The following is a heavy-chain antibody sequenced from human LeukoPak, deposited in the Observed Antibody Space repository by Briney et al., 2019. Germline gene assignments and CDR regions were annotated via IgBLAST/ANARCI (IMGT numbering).Heavy chain of an antibody. D-gene: IGHD6-19*01. Sequence: GRSLRLSCAASGFTFSSYAMHWVRQAPGKGLEWVAVISYDGSNKYYADSVKGRFTISRDNSKNTLYLQMNSLRAEDTAVYYCARAIKAVAGTFHRDYYFDYWGQGTLVTVSS. CDR2: ISYDGSNK. V-gene: IGHV3-30*04. CDR1: GFTFSSYA. CDR3: ARAIKAVAGTFHRDYYFDY. J-gene: IGHJ4*02.